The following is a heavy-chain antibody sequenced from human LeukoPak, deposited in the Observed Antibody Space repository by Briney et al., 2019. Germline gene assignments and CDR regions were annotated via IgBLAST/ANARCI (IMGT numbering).Heavy chain of an antibody. CDR3: ARAGYSGSYYSAFDI. V-gene: IGHV1-46*01. J-gene: IGHJ3*02. Sequence: GASVKVSCKASGYTFTSYYMHWVRQAPGQGLEWMGIINPSGGSTSYAQKFQGRVTMTRDTSTSTVYMELRSLRSEDTAVYYCARAGYSGSYYSAFDIWGQGTMVTVSS. CDR2: INPSGGST. CDR1: GYTFTSYY. D-gene: IGHD1-26*01.